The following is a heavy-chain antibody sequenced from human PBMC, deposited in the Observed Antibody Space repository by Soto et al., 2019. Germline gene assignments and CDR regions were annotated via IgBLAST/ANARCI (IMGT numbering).Heavy chain of an antibody. CDR1: GGSISGYY. CDR2: FYSSGSP. CDR3: AREFYYDSSGIGFDS. V-gene: IGHV4-59*01. Sequence: TSETLSLTCTVSGGSISGYYWSWIRQPPGKGLEWIGDFYSSGSPHHNPSLKNRVSISEDRSKNEFSLKLSSVTAADTAIYYCAREFYYDSSGIGFDSWGQGTLVTVSS. J-gene: IGHJ4*02. D-gene: IGHD3-22*01.